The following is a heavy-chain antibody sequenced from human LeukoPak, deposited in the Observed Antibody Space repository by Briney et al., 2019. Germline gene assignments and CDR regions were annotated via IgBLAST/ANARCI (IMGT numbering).Heavy chain of an antibody. J-gene: IGHJ3*02. CDR1: GFTFSNYG. V-gene: IGHV3-30*02. CDR2: IRYDGSNE. D-gene: IGHD3-22*01. CDR3: ARAKFDSSRYYYRGFDI. Sequence: GGSLRLSCAASGFTFSNYGMHWVRQAPGKGLEWVAFIRYDGSNEYYADSVKGRFTISRDNSKNTLYLQMNSLRAEDTAVYYCARAKFDSSRYYYRGFDIWGQGTMVTVSS.